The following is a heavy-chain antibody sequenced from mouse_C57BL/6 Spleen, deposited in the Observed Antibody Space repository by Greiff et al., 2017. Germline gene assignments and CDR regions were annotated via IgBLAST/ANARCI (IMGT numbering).Heavy chain of an antibody. V-gene: IGHV2-9-1*01. J-gene: IGHJ1*03. Sequence: VMLVESGPGLVAPSQSLSITCTVSGFSLTSYAISWVHQPPGKGLEWLGVIWTGGGTNYNSALKSRLSISKDNSKSQVFLKMNSLQTDDTARYYCARTPYDYEANWYFDVWGTGTTVTVSS. CDR1: GFSLTSYA. CDR3: ARTPYDYEANWYFDV. D-gene: IGHD2-4*01. CDR2: IWTGGGT.